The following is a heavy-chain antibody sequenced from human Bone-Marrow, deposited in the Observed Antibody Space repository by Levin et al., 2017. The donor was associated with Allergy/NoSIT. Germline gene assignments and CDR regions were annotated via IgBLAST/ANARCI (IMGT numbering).Heavy chain of an antibody. CDR3: ARTRDGEQLWLPFDY. Sequence: PGGSLRLSCKASGYTFTNYAIHWVRQAPGQSFEWMGWINAGNGYTKYSQKFQGRVTITRDTSATTAYMELSSLTSEDTAVYYCARTRDGEQLWLPFDYWGQGTLVIVSS. J-gene: IGHJ4*02. D-gene: IGHD5-18*01. CDR1: GYTFTNYA. CDR2: INAGNGYT. V-gene: IGHV1-3*01.